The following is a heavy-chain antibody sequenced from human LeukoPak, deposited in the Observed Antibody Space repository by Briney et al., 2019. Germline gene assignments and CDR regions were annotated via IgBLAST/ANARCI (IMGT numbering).Heavy chain of an antibody. J-gene: IGHJ4*02. CDR3: ARPPLGGSTGGDC. CDR2: IYYTGTT. CDR1: GGSISSSRHY. D-gene: IGHD1-14*01. Sequence: PSETLSLTCTVSGGSISSSRHYWGWIRQPPGKGLEWIGSIYYTGTTYYNPSLKSRVTISVDTSKNQFSLQLSSVTAADTAMYYCARPPLGGSTGGDCWGQGTLVTVSS. V-gene: IGHV4-39*01.